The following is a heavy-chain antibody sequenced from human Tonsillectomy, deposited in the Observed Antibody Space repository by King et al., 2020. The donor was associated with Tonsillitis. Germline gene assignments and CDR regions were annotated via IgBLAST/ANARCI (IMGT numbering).Heavy chain of an antibody. CDR3: ARGDFRVTPFDC. CDR2: IYTRGNT. CDR1: GGSISGNY. D-gene: IGHD4-23*01. V-gene: IGHV4-4*07. Sequence: QLQESGPGLVKPSETLSLTCAVSGGSISGNYWNWIRQPAGKGLEWIGRIYTRGNTDYNPSLESRVTMSIDTSKNQFSLNLSPLTAADTAVYYCARGDFRVTPFDCWGQGARVTVSS. J-gene: IGHJ4*02.